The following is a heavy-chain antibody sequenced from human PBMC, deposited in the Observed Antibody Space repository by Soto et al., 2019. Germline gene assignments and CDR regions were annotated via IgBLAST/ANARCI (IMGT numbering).Heavy chain of an antibody. Sequence: ASVKASCKASGYTFTGDGISWLRQAPGQGLEWMGWISAYNGNTNYAQKLQGRVTMTTDTSTSTAYMELRSLRSDDTAVYYCARGRVLRYFDWLASDYYYGMDVWGQGTTVTVSS. CDR2: ISAYNGNT. D-gene: IGHD3-9*01. J-gene: IGHJ6*02. CDR3: ARGRVLRYFDWLASDYYYGMDV. CDR1: GYTFTGDG. V-gene: IGHV1-18*01.